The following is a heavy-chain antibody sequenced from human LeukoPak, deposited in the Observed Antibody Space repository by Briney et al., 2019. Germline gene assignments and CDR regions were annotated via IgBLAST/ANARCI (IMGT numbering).Heavy chain of an antibody. Sequence: SETLSLTCTVSGGSISSYYWSWIRQPPGKGLEWIGYIYYSGSTNYNPSLKSRVTISVDTSKNQFSLKLSSVTAADTAVYYCARAPGAMIVVVTHFDIWGQGTMVTVSS. CDR3: ARAPGAMIVVVTHFDI. CDR1: GGSISSYY. D-gene: IGHD3-22*01. CDR2: IYYSGST. J-gene: IGHJ3*02. V-gene: IGHV4-59*08.